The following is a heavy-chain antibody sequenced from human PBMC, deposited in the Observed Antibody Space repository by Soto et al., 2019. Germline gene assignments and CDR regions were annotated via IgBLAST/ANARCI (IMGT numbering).Heavy chain of an antibody. CDR1: GYTFTSYD. Sequence: ASVKVSCKASGYTFTSYDINWVRQATGQGLEWMGWMNPNSGNTGYAQKFQGKVTMTRNTSISTAYMELSSLRSEDTAVYYCARGSYLKARNYYYYMDVWGKGTTVTVSS. CDR3: ARGSYLKARNYYYYMDV. V-gene: IGHV1-8*01. CDR2: MNPNSGNT. J-gene: IGHJ6*03. D-gene: IGHD3-16*01.